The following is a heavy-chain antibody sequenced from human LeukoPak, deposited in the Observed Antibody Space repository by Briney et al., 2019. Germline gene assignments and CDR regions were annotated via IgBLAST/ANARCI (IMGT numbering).Heavy chain of an antibody. CDR3: VLSPNQDFFDD. Sequence: SETLSLTCTVSGVSINSHYLNWIRQPPGKGLDWIGYIYGSGRTNYNPSLKSRVTMPVDTCQSQFSPNLASLTAADTALYCCVLSPNQDFFDDGGQGPLVTVSS. CDR1: GVSINSHY. V-gene: IGHV4-4*09. CDR2: IYGSGRT. J-gene: IGHJ4*02.